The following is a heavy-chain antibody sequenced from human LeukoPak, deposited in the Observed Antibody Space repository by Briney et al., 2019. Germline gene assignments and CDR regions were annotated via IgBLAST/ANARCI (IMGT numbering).Heavy chain of an antibody. CDR1: GDSVSSNSAA. V-gene: IGHV6-1*01. J-gene: IGHJ3*02. CDR2: TYYRSKYYN. D-gene: IGHD3-22*01. CDR3: AREGGTTMIVVVGSFDI. Sequence: SQTLSLTCAISGDSVSSNSAAWDWIRQSPSRGLEWLGRTYYRSKYYNDYAVTVKSRITINPDTSKNQFSLQLNSVTPEDTAVYYCAREGGTTMIVVVGSFDIWGQGTMVTVSS.